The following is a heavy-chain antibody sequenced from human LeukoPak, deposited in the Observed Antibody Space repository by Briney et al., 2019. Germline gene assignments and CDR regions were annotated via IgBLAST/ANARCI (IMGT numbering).Heavy chain of an antibody. CDR3: ARGSYDSSGYYYLGTFDY. V-gene: IGHV3-30-3*01. J-gene: IGHJ4*02. CDR2: ISYDGSNK. Sequence: PGGSLRLSCAASGFTFSSYAMHWVRQAPGKGLEWVAVISYDGSNKYYADSVKGRFTISRDNSKNTLYLQMNSLRAEDTAVYYCARGSYDSSGYYYLGTFDYWGQGTLVTVSS. CDR1: GFTFSSYA. D-gene: IGHD3-22*01.